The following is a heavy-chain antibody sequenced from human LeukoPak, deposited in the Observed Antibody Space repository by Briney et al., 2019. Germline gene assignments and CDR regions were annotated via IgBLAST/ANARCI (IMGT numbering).Heavy chain of an antibody. V-gene: IGHV3-43*01. D-gene: IGHD3-22*01. CDR2: ITWDGSTT. J-gene: IGHJ4*02. Sequence: GGSLRLSCAASGFTFAHYMMHWVHQAPGKGLEGVSHITWDGSTTYYADSVKGRFTISRDNSKNSLYLQMNSLRSEDTALYYCAKDYGNYRGFDYWGQGTLVTVSS. CDR3: AKDYGNYRGFDY. CDR1: GFTFAHYM.